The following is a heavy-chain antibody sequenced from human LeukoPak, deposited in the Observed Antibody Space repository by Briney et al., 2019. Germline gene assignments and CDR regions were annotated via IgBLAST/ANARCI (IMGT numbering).Heavy chain of an antibody. CDR3: ARESDRSGYYLRGHFDY. CDR1: GGSISSSSYY. J-gene: IGHJ4*02. CDR2: IYYSGST. D-gene: IGHD3-22*01. Sequence: PSETLSLSCTVSGGSISSSSYYWGWIRQPPGKGLEWIGSIYYSGSTYYNPSLKSRVTISVDTSKNQFSLQLNSVTPEDTAVYYCARESDRSGYYLRGHFDYWGQGTLVTVSS. V-gene: IGHV4-39*01.